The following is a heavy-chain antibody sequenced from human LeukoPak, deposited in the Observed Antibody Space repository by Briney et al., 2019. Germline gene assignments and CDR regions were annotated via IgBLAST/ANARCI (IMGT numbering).Heavy chain of an antibody. V-gene: IGHV3-30*02. CDR1: GFTFSSYG. D-gene: IGHD5-18*01. CDR3: AKGRGYSYGYYFDY. J-gene: IGHJ4*02. Sequence: GGSRRLSCAASGFTFSSYGMHWVRQAPGKGLEWVAFIRYDGSNKYYADSVKGRFTISRDNSKNTLYLQMNSLRAEDTAVYYCAKGRGYSYGYYFDYWGQGTLVTVSS. CDR2: IRYDGSNK.